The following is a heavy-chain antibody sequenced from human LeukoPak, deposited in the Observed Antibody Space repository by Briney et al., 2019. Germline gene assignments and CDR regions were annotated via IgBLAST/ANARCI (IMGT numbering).Heavy chain of an antibody. J-gene: IGHJ3*02. CDR1: GYTFTSYD. CDR2: ISAYNGNT. Sequence: ASVRVSCKASGYTFTSYDINWVRQAPGQGLERMGWISAYNGNTNYAQKLQGRVTMSTDTSTSTGYMELRSLRSDDTAVYYCARGLQETLAWLKALSAFDIWGQGTMVTVSS. CDR3: ARGLQETLAWLKALSAFDI. V-gene: IGHV1-18*01. D-gene: IGHD5-24*01.